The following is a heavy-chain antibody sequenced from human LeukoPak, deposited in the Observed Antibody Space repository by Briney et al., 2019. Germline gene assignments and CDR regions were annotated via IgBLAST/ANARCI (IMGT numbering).Heavy chain of an antibody. V-gene: IGHV1-46*01. D-gene: IGHD1-26*01. J-gene: IGHJ3*02. Sequence: ASVKVSCKASGYTFTSYYMHWVRQAPGQGLEWMGIINPSGGSTNYAQKFQERVTITRDMSTSTAYMELSSLRSEDTAVYYCAAAGSGSHGAAFDIWGQGTMVTVSS. CDR2: INPSGGST. CDR3: AAAGSGSHGAAFDI. CDR1: GYTFTSYY.